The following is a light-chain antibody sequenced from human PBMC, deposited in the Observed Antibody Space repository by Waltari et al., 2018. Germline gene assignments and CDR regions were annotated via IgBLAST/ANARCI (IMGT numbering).Light chain of an antibody. CDR2: DAS. V-gene: IGKV3D-20*02. CDR3: QHRSTWPH. J-gene: IGKJ4*01. CDR1: QSVSSSY. Sequence: EIVLTQSPGTLSLSPGERATLSCRASQSVSSSYLAWYQQKPGQAPSLLIYDASTRATGIPDRFSGGGSGTDFTLTIDTLEPEDFAIYYCQHRSTWPHFAGGTKVEVK.